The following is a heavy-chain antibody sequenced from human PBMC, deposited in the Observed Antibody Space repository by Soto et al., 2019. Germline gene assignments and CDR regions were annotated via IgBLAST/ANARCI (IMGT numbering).Heavy chain of an antibody. Sequence: GGSLRLSCAASGFTFSSYAMSWVRQAPGKGLEWVSAISGSGGSTYYADSVKGRFTSSRDNSKNTLYLQMNSLRAEDTAVYYCAKDGLPGGSGYYYYYYYGMDVWGQGTTVTVSS. J-gene: IGHJ6*02. CDR1: GFTFSSYA. V-gene: IGHV3-23*01. CDR2: ISGSGGST. CDR3: AKDGLPGGSGYYYYYYYGMDV. D-gene: IGHD3-3*01.